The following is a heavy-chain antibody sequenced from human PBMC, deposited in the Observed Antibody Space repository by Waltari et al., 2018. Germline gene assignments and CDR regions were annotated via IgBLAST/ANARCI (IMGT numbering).Heavy chain of an antibody. J-gene: IGHJ4*02. V-gene: IGHV3-30*01. CDR2: ISYDGSNK. CDR1: GFTFSSYA. D-gene: IGHD3-10*01. CDR3: AHNSGFGDHYYFDY. Sequence: QVQLVESGGGVVQPGRSLRLSCAASGFTFSSYAMHWVRQAPGKGLEWVAVISYDGSNKYYADSVKGRFTISRDNSKNTLYLQMNSLRAEDTAVYYCAHNSGFGDHYYFDYWGQGTLVTVSS.